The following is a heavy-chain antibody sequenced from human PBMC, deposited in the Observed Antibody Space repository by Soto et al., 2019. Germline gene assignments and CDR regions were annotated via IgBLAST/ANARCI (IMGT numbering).Heavy chain of an antibody. D-gene: IGHD3-10*01. V-gene: IGHV3-23*01. Sequence: EVQLLESGGGLVQPGGSLRLSCAVSGVTFSNFAMNWVRQAPGKGLEWVSGISHSGTSTYYADSVKGRFTISRDNSKNTLYLQMNSLRAEDTAVCYCAKGSWVHHGSEGGNWLDPWGQGTLVTVSS. CDR2: ISHSGTST. CDR3: AKGSWVHHGSEGGNWLDP. CDR1: GVTFSNFA. J-gene: IGHJ5*02.